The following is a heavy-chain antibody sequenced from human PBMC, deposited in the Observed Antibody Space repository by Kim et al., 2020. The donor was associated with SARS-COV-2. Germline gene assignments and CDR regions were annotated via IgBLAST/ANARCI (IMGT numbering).Heavy chain of an antibody. CDR2: INTDTGNP. Sequence: ASVQVSCKASGYTFTNNAISWVRQAPGQGLEWMGWINTDTGNPTYAQAFTRRFVFSVDTSVTTAYLQISSLEAEDTALYYCARVIWGTYRYTDYWGQGPL. D-gene: IGHD3-16*02. CDR1: GYTFTNNA. J-gene: IGHJ4*02. CDR3: ARVIWGTYRYTDY. V-gene: IGHV7-4-1*02.